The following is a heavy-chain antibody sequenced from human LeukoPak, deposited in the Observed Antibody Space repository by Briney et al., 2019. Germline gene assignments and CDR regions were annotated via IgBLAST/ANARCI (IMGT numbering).Heavy chain of an antibody. V-gene: IGHV3-23*01. Sequence: GGSLRLSCAASGFTFNSYAMYWVRQAPRKGLEWVSGIVGSGGSTYYAESVRGRFTISRDNSKNTVYMQMDSLRDEDTAVYYCAKTTIGYSSGRFPGWPVDYWGQGTLVTVSS. J-gene: IGHJ4*02. D-gene: IGHD6-19*01. CDR3: AKTTIGYSSGRFPGWPVDY. CDR2: IVGSGGST. CDR1: GFTFNSYA.